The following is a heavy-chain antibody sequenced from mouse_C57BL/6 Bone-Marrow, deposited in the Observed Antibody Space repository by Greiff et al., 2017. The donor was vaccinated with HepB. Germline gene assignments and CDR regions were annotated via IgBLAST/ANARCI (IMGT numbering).Heavy chain of an antibody. V-gene: IGHV1-62-2*01. CDR2: FYTGSGSI. Sequence: QVQLQQSGAELVKPGESVKLSCKASGYTFTEYTIHWVKQRSGQGLEWIGWFYTGSGSIKYNEKFKDKATLTADKSSSTVYMELSRLTSEDAAVYFCARHEPHYYGSSHWYFDVWGTVTTVTVSS. D-gene: IGHD1-1*01. CDR3: ARHEPHYYGSSHWYFDV. CDR1: GYTFTEYT. J-gene: IGHJ1*03.